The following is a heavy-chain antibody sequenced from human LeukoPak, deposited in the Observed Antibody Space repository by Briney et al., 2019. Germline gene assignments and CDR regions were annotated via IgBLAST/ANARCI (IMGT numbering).Heavy chain of an antibody. V-gene: IGHV1-2*02. D-gene: IGHD3-10*01. CDR3: ARDKGQYGSGTRGFTWFDP. J-gene: IGHJ5*02. CDR1: GYTFTGYF. CDR2: INPNSGGT. Sequence: ASVKVSCKASGYTFTGYFIHWVRQASGQGLEWMGWINPNSGGTNYAQKFQGRVTMTRDTSISTAYMELSRLRSDDTAVYYCARDKGQYGSGTRGFTWFDPWGQGTLVTVSS.